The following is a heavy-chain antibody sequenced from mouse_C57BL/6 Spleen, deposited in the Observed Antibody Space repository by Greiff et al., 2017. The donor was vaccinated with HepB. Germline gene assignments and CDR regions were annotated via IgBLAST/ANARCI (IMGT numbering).Heavy chain of an antibody. CDR1: GYTFTSYG. CDR2: IYPRSGNT. Sequence: QVQLKESGAELARPGASVKLSCKASGYTFTSYGISWVKQRTGQGLEWIGEIYPRSGNTYYNEKFKGKATLTADKSSSTAYMELRSLTSEDSAVYFCARSREDYYAMDYWGQGTSVTVSS. CDR3: ARSREDYYAMDY. V-gene: IGHV1-81*01. J-gene: IGHJ4*01.